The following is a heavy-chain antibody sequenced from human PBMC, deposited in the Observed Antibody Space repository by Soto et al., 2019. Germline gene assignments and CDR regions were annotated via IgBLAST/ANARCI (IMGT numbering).Heavy chain of an antibody. CDR3: ARVGDIVATILFDY. CDR1: GDSISSYY. Sequence: TSETLSLTCTVSGDSISSYYWSWIRQPPGKGLEWIGYIHYSGSTNYNPSLKSRVTISVDTSKNQFSLKLSSVTAADTAVYYCARVGDIVATILFDYRGQGTLVTVSS. CDR2: IHYSGST. J-gene: IGHJ4*02. D-gene: IGHD5-12*01. V-gene: IGHV4-59*12.